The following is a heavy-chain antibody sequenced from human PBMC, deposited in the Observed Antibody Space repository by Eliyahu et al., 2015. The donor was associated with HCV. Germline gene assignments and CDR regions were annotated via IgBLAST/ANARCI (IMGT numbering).Heavy chain of an antibody. Sequence: VQLQESGPGLVKPSETLSLTCTVXGASLNTYXXXWIXXPAXKGLEWIGRIYNSGSTDYNPSLKSRVTMSVDTSKNQFSLKLTSVTAADTAVYYCTRGSIAPDFWGQGTTVIVSS. CDR2: IYNSGST. J-gene: IGHJ6*02. CDR3: TRGSIAPDF. CDR1: GASLNTYX. D-gene: IGHD6-6*01. V-gene: IGHV4-4*07.